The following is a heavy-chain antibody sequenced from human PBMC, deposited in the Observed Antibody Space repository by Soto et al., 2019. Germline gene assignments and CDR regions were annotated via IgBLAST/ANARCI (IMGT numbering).Heavy chain of an antibody. J-gene: IGHJ5*02. CDR2: IYYSGST. Sequence: SETLSLTCTVSGGSISSYYWSWIRQPPGKGLEWIGYIYYSGSTNYNPSLKSRVTISVDTSKNQFSLKLSSVTAADTAVYYCARAVSTIYPSNWFDPWGQGTLVTVSS. V-gene: IGHV4-59*01. D-gene: IGHD3-3*01. CDR3: ARAVSTIYPSNWFDP. CDR1: GGSISSYY.